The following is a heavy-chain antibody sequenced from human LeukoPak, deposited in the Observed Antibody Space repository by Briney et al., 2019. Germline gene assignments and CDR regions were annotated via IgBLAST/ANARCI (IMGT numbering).Heavy chain of an antibody. J-gene: IGHJ6*03. V-gene: IGHV3-33*08. CDR2: IRYDGNNK. CDR3: ARHSTSYYYYYYMDV. CDR1: GFTFRSYG. Sequence: PGGSLRLSCAASGFTFRSYGMHWIRQAPGKGLEWVVFIRYDGNNKYYADSVKGRFTISRDNAKNTLYLQMNSLRAEDTAVYYCARHSTSYYYYYYMDVWGKGTTVTVSS.